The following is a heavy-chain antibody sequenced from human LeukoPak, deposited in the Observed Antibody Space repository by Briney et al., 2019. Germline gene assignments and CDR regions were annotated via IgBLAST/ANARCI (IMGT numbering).Heavy chain of an antibody. J-gene: IGHJ4*02. D-gene: IGHD6-13*01. Sequence: SETLSLTCTVSGGSISSHYWSWIRQPPRQGLEWIGYIYYSGSTNYNPSLKSRVTISVDTSKNQFSLKLSSVTAADTAVYYCARFGSSSWYGHDYWGQGTLVTVSS. V-gene: IGHV4-59*11. CDR3: ARFGSSSWYGHDY. CDR1: GGSISSHY. CDR2: IYYSGST.